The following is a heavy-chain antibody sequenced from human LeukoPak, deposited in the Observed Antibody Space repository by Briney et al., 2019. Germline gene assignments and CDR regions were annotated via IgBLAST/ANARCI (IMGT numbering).Heavy chain of an antibody. CDR3: ARDGSSSWFASLSPFDY. CDR2: INPSGGST. D-gene: IGHD6-13*01. Sequence: ASVKVSCKASGYTFTSYYMHWVRQAPGQGLEWMGIINPSGGSTSYAQKFQGRVTMTRDTSTSTVYMELSSLRSEDTAVYYCARDGSSSWFASLSPFDYWGQGTPVTVSS. J-gene: IGHJ4*02. V-gene: IGHV1-46*01. CDR1: GYTFTSYY.